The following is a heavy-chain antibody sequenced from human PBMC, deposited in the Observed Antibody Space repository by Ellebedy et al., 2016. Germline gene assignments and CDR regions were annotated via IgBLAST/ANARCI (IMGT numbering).Heavy chain of an antibody. CDR2: IYYSGST. Sequence: SETLSLXXTVSGGSISSYYWSWIRQPPGKGLEWIGYIYYSGSTNYNPSLKSRVTISVDTSKNQFSLKLSSVTAADTAVYYCAREVYYDFWSGYRDYFDYWGQGTLVTVSS. V-gene: IGHV4-59*12. D-gene: IGHD3-3*01. CDR3: AREVYYDFWSGYRDYFDY. J-gene: IGHJ4*02. CDR1: GGSISSYY.